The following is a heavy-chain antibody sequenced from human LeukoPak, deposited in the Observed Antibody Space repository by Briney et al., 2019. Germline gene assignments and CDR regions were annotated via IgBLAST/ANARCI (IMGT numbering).Heavy chain of an antibody. CDR1: GGSISSSSYY. V-gene: IGHV4-39*01. CDR2: IYYSGST. Sequence: SETLSLTCTVSGGSISSSSYYWGWNRQPPGKGLEWIGSIYYSGSTYYNPSLKSRVTISVDTSKNQFSLKLSSVTAADTAVYYCARGLRSHYYYYYYMDVWGKGTTVTVSS. CDR3: ARGLRSHYYYYYYMDV. D-gene: IGHD4-17*01. J-gene: IGHJ6*03.